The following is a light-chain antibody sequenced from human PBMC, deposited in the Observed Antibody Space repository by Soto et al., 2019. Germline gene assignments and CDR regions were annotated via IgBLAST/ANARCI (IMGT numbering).Light chain of an antibody. CDR3: QQYVTAFRS. J-gene: IGKJ1*01. V-gene: IGKV1-5*03. CDR2: KAS. CDR1: QSISSW. Sequence: DIKMNQSPSTLSASIGERVTITCRASQSISSWLAWYQQKPGTAPKLLIYKASSLQSGVPSRFSGSGSGTEFTLTISSLQPDDFATYYCQQYVTAFRSFGQGSKVDVK.